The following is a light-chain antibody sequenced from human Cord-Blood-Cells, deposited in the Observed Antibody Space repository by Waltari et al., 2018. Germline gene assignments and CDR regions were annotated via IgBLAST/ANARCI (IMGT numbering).Light chain of an antibody. J-gene: IGKJ2*03. CDR1: QSVLYSSNNKNY. V-gene: IGKV4-1*01. CDR3: QQYYSTPYS. Sequence: DIMMIQSSDSMAVSLGERATINCKSSQSVLYSSNNKNYLAWYQQKPAQLPKLLTYWAFTRESGVPDRCIGGGSGADCTRTNFSLQARDVAVYYCQQYYSTPYSFGQRSKLEIK. CDR2: WAF.